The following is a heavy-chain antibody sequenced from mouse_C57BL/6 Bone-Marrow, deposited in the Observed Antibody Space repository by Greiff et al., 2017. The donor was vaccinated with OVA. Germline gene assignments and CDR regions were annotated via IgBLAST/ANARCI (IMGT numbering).Heavy chain of an antibody. J-gene: IGHJ2*01. CDR1: GFTFSDYG. Sequence: EVQVVESGGGLVKPGGSLKLSCAASGFTFSDYGMHRVRQAPEKGLEWVAYISSGSSTIYYADTVKGRFTISRDNAKNTLFLQMTSLRSEDTAMYYCARRVRRGGYFDYWGQGTTLTVSS. CDR3: ARRVRRGGYFDY. D-gene: IGHD2-14*01. CDR2: ISSGSSTI. V-gene: IGHV5-17*01.